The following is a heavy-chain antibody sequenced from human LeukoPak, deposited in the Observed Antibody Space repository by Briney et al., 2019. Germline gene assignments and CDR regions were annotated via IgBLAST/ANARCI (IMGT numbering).Heavy chain of an antibody. CDR3: TQGSGFYYDY. CDR1: GFAFSRYS. D-gene: IGHD3-22*01. CDR2: IKSKKDGGTT. V-gene: IGHV3-15*07. Sequence: GGSLRLSCAASGFAFSRYSMNWVRQAPGKGLEWVGRIKSKKDGGTTEFAAPVRGRFTISRDDSQNTLYLQMNSLTSDDTAVYYCTQGSGFYYDYWGQGTLVTVSS. J-gene: IGHJ4*02.